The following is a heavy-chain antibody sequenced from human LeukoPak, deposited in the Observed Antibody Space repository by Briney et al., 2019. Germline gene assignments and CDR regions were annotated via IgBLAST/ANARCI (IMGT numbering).Heavy chain of an antibody. CDR1: GFTFSGSA. J-gene: IGHJ4*02. D-gene: IGHD3-3*01. Sequence: GGSLRLSCAASGFTFSGSAMHWVRQASGKGLEWVGRIRSKANSYATAYAASVKGRFTISRDDSKNTAYLQMNSLRAEVTAVYYCAKGKIFGVDVYYFDYWGQGTLVTVSS. CDR3: AKGKIFGVDVYYFDY. CDR2: IRSKANSYAT. V-gene: IGHV3-73*01.